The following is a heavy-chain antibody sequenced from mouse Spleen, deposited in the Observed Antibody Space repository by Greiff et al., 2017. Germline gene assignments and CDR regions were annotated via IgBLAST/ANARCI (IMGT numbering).Heavy chain of an antibody. J-gene: IGHJ3*01. CDR3: TREGAWFAY. CDR2: INPSNGGT. V-gene: IGHV1S81*02. CDR1: GYTFTSYY. Sequence: VHLVESGAELVKPGASVKLSCKASGYTFTSYYMYWVKQRPGQGLEWIGEINPSNGGTNFNEKFKSKATLTVDKSSSTAYMQLSSLTSEDSAVYYCTREGAWFAYWGQGTLVTVSA.